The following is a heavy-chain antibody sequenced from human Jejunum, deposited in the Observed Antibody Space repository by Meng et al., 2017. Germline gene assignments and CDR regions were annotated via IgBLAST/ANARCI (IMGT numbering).Heavy chain of an antibody. CDR3: TAEDPQYYFDY. CDR1: GFTFSNAW. CDR2: IRRKTDATTT. Sequence: EVQLVESGGGLVRPGVSLRLSGAASGFTFSNAWLSWVRQAPGKGLEWIARIRRKTDATTTDYVAPVKGRFTISRDDSENTLFLQMNSLKTEDTAVYYCTAEDPQYYFDYWGQGTLVTVSS. V-gene: IGHV3-15*01. J-gene: IGHJ4*02.